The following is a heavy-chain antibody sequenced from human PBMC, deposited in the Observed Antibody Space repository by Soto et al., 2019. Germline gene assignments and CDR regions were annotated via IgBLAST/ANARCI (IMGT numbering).Heavy chain of an antibody. CDR3: ARFGGSVADAFDI. CDR1: GFTFSSYS. V-gene: IGHV3-21*01. D-gene: IGHD2-15*01. CDR2: ISSSSYI. J-gene: IGHJ3*02. Sequence: GESLKISCAASGFTFSSYSMNWVRQAPGKGLEWVSSISSSSYIYYADSVKGRFTISRDNAKNSLYLQMNSLRAEDTAVYYCARFGGSVADAFDIWGQGTMVTVSS.